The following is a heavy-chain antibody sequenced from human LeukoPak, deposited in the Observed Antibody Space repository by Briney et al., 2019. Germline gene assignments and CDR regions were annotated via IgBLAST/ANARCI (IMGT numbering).Heavy chain of an antibody. J-gene: IGHJ4*02. Sequence: ASVKVSCKASGYTFTGSYMQWVRQAPGQGLEWMGRINPNTGGKNYAQKFQGRVTMTRDTSISTAYMELSRLRSDDTAVYYCAKETALDGDYSFDYWGQGTLVTVSS. CDR2: INPNTGGK. V-gene: IGHV1-2*06. D-gene: IGHD4-17*01. CDR3: AKETALDGDYSFDY. CDR1: GYTFTGSY.